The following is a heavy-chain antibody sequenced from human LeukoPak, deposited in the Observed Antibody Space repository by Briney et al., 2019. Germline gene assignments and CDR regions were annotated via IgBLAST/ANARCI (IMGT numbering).Heavy chain of an antibody. J-gene: IGHJ3*02. CDR3: ARKGSGVLLWFGELLLGAFDI. D-gene: IGHD3-10*01. CDR2: IKQDGSEE. Sequence: GGSLRLSCAASGFTFSSYWMSWVRQAPGKGLEWVANIKQDGSEEYYVASVKGRFTISRDNAKNSLYPQMNSLRAEDTAVYYCARKGSGVLLWFGELLLGAFDIWGQGTMVTVSS. CDR1: GFTFSSYW. V-gene: IGHV3-7*01.